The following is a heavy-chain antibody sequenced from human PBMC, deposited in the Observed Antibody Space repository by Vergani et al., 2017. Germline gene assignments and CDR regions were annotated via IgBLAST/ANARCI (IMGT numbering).Heavy chain of an antibody. CDR2: IKNTGAST. D-gene: IGHD5-24*01. CDR1: GFTFSSHA. J-gene: IGHJ4*02. V-gene: IGHV3-23*01. Sequence: EVQLLESGGGLVQPGGSLRLSCEVSGFTFSSHAMSWVRQGHGQGLEWVSSIKNTGASTHYADSVKGRFTISRDNSKNTLYLQMNSLRVEDTAVYYCGSGSDNYNWGQGTLVTVSS. CDR3: GSGSDNYN.